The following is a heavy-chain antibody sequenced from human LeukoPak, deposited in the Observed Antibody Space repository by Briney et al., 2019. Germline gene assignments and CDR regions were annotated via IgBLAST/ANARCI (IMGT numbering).Heavy chain of an antibody. Sequence: GGSLRLSCAASGFTFSSYAISWVRQAPGKGLEWVSVISGGGGNTYYADSVKGRFTISRDNSKTTLYLQMNSLRAEDTAVYYCAKDAYDSSGYYQHWGQGTLVTVSS. J-gene: IGHJ1*01. CDR3: AKDAYDSSGYYQH. CDR1: GFTFSSYA. D-gene: IGHD3-22*01. CDR2: ISGGGGNT. V-gene: IGHV3-23*01.